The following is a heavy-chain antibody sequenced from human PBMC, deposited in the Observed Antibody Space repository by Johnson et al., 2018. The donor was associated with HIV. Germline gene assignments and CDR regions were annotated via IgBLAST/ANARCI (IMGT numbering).Heavy chain of an antibody. CDR1: GFTFDDYD. CDR2: INWRGDST. CDR3: ARDGNAGYCTNGVCYNGAFDI. V-gene: IGHV3-20*04. Sequence: MLLVESGGGVVRPGGSLRLSCASSGFTFDDYDMSWVRQAPGKGLEWVSGINWRGDSTGFADSVKGRFPISRDNAKNSLYLQMNSLRAEDTAVYYCARDGNAGYCTNGVCYNGAFDIWGQGIMVTVSS. J-gene: IGHJ3*02. D-gene: IGHD2-8*01.